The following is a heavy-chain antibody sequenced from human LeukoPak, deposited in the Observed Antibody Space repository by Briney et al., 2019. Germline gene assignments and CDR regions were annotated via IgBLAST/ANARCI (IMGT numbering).Heavy chain of an antibody. Sequence: ASVTVSCKASGYTFTGYYIHWVRQAPGQGLEWMGWINPNSGGTTFAQKFQGRVTLTRDTSISTAYMELTRLTSDDTAVYYCARDLFSGYDFGYYYYYGMDVWGQGTTVTVSS. V-gene: IGHV1-2*02. D-gene: IGHD5-12*01. CDR2: INPNSGGT. J-gene: IGHJ6*02. CDR3: ARDLFSGYDFGYYYYYGMDV. CDR1: GYTFTGYY.